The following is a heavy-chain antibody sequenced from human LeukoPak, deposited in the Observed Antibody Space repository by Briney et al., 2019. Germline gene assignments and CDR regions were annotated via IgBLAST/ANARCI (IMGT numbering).Heavy chain of an antibody. Sequence: SETLSLTCTVSGGSISSYYWSWIRQPAGKGLEWIGRIYISGSTNYNPSLKSRVTMSVDTSKNQFSLKLSSVTAADTAVYYCARGNTYYDFWSGYYSRAFDIWGQGTMVTVSS. CDR3: ARGNTYYDFWSGYYSRAFDI. J-gene: IGHJ3*02. CDR1: GGSISSYY. V-gene: IGHV4-4*07. CDR2: IYISGST. D-gene: IGHD3-3*01.